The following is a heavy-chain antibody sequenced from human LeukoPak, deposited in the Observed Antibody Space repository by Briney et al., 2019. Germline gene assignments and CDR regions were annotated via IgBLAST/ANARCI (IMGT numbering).Heavy chain of an antibody. D-gene: IGHD6-6*01. Sequence: GASVKVSCKASGYTYTSYGISWVRQAPGQGLEWMGWISAYNGNTNYAQKFQGRVTITTDESTSTAYMELSSLRSEDTAVYYCASGGSSPSYFDYWGQGTLVTVSS. V-gene: IGHV1-18*01. CDR3: ASGGSSPSYFDY. CDR1: GYTYTSYG. J-gene: IGHJ4*02. CDR2: ISAYNGNT.